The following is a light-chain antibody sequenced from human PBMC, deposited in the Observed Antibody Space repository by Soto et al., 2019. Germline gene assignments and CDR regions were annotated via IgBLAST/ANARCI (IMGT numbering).Light chain of an antibody. CDR3: MQTLQTRT. Sequence: DTVMPQSPLSLSVTPGAPASISCRSSQSLLHSSGYNYLDWYLQKPGQSPQLLIYLASNRASGVPDRFSGSGSGTDFTLKISRVEAEDVGLYYCMQTLQTRTFGQGTKVEIK. J-gene: IGKJ1*01. CDR2: LAS. V-gene: IGKV2-28*01. CDR1: QSLLHSSGYNY.